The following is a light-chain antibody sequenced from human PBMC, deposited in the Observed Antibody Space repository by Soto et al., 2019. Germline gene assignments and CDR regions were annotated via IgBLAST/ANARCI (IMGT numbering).Light chain of an antibody. CDR1: SSDVGGYNY. V-gene: IGLV2-14*01. CDR3: SSFTSINTWV. Sequence: QSALTQPASVSGSPGQSITISCTGTSSDVGGYNYVSWYQQHPGKAPKLMIYEVSNRPSGVSNRFSGSQSGNTASLTISGLQDEDEADYYCSSFTSINTWVFGGGTKLTVL. J-gene: IGLJ3*02. CDR2: EVS.